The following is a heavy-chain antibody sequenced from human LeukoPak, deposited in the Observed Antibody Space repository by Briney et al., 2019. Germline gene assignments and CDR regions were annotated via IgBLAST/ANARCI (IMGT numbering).Heavy chain of an antibody. D-gene: IGHD3-10*01. Sequence: ASVKVSCKASGYTFTGYYMHWVRQAPGQGLEWLGWINPNSGGTNFAQKFQGRVTMTRDTSISTAYMELSRLRYDDTAIYYCATSYYYGSGTYYTSSFDSWGQGTLVTVSS. V-gene: IGHV1-2*02. CDR2: INPNSGGT. CDR3: ATSYYYGSGTYYTSSFDS. CDR1: GYTFTGYY. J-gene: IGHJ4*02.